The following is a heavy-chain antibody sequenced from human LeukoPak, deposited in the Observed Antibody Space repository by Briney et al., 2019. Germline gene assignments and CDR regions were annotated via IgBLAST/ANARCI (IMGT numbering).Heavy chain of an antibody. CDR3: AIEGYYYDSSGYFDY. CDR1: GGTFSSYA. D-gene: IGHD3-22*01. Sequence: VKVSCKASGGTFSSYAISWVRQAPGQGLKWMGRIIPIFGTANYAQKFQGRVTITTDESTSTAYMELSSLRSEDTAVYYCAIEGYYYDSSGYFDYWGKGTLVTVSS. CDR2: IIPIFGTA. J-gene: IGHJ4*02. V-gene: IGHV1-69*05.